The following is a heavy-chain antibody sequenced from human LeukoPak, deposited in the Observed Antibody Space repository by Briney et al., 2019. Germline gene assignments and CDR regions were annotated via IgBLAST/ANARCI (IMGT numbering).Heavy chain of an antibody. V-gene: IGHV3-30-3*01. Sequence: GRSLRLSCAPSGFTFSSYAMHGVRQAPGKGLEWVAVISSDGNNKYYADSVKGRFTISRDNSKNTLYLQMNSLRAEDTAVYYCARDEYLWVVIQLGLFDYWGQGTLVTVPS. J-gene: IGHJ4*02. CDR2: ISSDGNNK. D-gene: IGHD2-2*01. CDR1: GFTFSSYA. CDR3: ARDEYLWVVIQLGLFDY.